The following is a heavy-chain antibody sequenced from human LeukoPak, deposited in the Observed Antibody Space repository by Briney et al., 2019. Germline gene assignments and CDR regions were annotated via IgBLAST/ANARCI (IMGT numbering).Heavy chain of an antibody. V-gene: IGHV3-23*01. J-gene: IGHJ3*02. CDR1: GFTFSSYA. Sequence: GGSLRLSCAASGFTFSSYAMSWVRQAPGKGLEWVSAISGSGGSTYYADSVKGRFTISRDNAKNSLYLQMNSLRAEDTAVYYCARAGRDYLDAFDIWGQGTMVTVSS. CDR2: ISGSGGST. CDR3: ARAGRDYLDAFDI. D-gene: IGHD3-10*01.